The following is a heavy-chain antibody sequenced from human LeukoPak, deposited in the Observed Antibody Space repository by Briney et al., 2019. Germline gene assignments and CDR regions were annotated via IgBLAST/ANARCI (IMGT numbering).Heavy chain of an antibody. CDR2: ISSDSSYI. CDR1: GFTFSSYS. CDR3: ARGGTRGASGSFDI. V-gene: IGHV3-21*01. Sequence: GRSLRLSCAASGFTFSSYSMNSVSPAPRKGMEWVSSISSDSSYIYYTESVKGQFTISTDNAKNSLYLQMNSLRAEDTAVYYCARGGTRGASGSFDIWGQGTMVTVSS. J-gene: IGHJ3*02. D-gene: IGHD3-10*01.